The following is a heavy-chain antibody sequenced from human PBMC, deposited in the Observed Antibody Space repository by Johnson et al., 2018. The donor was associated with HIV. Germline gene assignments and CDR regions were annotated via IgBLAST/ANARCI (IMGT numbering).Heavy chain of an antibody. Sequence: QEQLVESGGGVVQPGRSLRLSCAASGFTFSSYAMHWVRQAPGKGLEWVAVISYDGSNKYYADSVKGRFTISRDNSKNTLYLQMNSLRTEDTALFYCAKDIRPFVPVVPSRGFDIWGQGTMVTVSS. J-gene: IGHJ3*02. CDR1: GFTFSSYA. CDR2: ISYDGSNK. CDR3: AKDIRPFVPVVPSRGFDI. V-gene: IGHV3-30-3*01. D-gene: IGHD2-8*02.